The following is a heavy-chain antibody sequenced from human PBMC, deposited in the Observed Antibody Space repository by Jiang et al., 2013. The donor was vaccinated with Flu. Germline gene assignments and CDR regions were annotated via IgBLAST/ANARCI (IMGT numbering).Heavy chain of an antibody. J-gene: IGHJ5*02. D-gene: IGHD3-10*01. Sequence: KPTQTLTVTCTFSGFALTTSGVGVAWIRQPPGKALEWLALIYWDDDARYNPSLKTRLTITKDIPKNQVVLTMTNVDPEDTATYYCARTYYFGSGSNYNVWFDPWGQGTLVTVSP. CDR3: ARTYYFGSGSNYNVWFDP. V-gene: IGHV2-5*02. CDR2: IYWDDDA. CDR1: GFALTTSGVG.